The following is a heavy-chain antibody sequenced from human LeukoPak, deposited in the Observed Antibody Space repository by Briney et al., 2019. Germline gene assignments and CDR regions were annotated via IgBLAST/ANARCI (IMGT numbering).Heavy chain of an antibody. V-gene: IGHV3-43*02. J-gene: IGHJ4*02. CDR3: AKDNRVLRYFDWLLWPPDY. CDR1: GFTFDDYA. CDR2: ISGDGGST. Sequence: QSGGSLRLSCEASGFTFDDYAMHWARQAPGKGLEWVSLISGDGGSTYYADSVKGRFTISRDNSKNSLYLQMNSLRTEDTALYYCAKDNRVLRYFDWLLWPPDYWGQGTLVTVSS. D-gene: IGHD3-9*01.